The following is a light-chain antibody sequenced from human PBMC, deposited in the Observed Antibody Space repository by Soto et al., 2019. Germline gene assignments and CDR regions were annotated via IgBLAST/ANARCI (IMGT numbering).Light chain of an antibody. J-gene: IGLJ2*01. V-gene: IGLV2-14*01. CDR2: EVS. CDR1: SSDVGGYNY. Sequence: QSALTQPASVSGSPGQSITISCTGTSSDVGGYNYVSWYQQHPGKAPKLMIYEVSNRPSGVSNRFSGSKSGNTASLTISGLQAEDEADYYCSSFAGLFGGGTKLTVL. CDR3: SSFAGL.